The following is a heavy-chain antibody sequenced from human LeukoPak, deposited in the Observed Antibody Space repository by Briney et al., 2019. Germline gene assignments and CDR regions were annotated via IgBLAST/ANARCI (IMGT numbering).Heavy chain of an antibody. J-gene: IGHJ1*01. D-gene: IGHD3-22*01. Sequence: SGGSLRLSWAASGFTFSSYAMSWVRQAPGKGLEWVSAISGSGGSTYYADSVKGRFTISRDNSKNTLYLQMNSLRAEDTAVYYCAKAPPFISTPVSCQHWGQGTLVTVSS. CDR3: AKAPPFISTPVSCQH. V-gene: IGHV3-23*01. CDR2: ISGSGGST. CDR1: GFTFSSYA.